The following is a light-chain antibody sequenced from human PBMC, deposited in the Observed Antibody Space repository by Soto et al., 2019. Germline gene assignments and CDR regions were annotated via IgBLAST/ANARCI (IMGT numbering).Light chain of an antibody. CDR3: GSYTISSTLMI. CDR1: PSDIGAYNY. J-gene: IGLJ2*01. CDR2: DVT. V-gene: IGLV2-14*03. Sequence: QAVVTQPASVSGSPGQSITISCSGTPSDIGAYNYVSWYQHLPGKAPTVIIYDVTNRPSGVSSRFSGSKSGTTASLTISGLQAEDEANYYCGSYTISSTLMIFGGGTKLTVL.